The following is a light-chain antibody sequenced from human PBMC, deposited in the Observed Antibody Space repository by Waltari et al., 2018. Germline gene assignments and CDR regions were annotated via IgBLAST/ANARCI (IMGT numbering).Light chain of an antibody. CDR1: QSVFCSSGNKDY. Sequence: DIVMTQSPDSLAVSLGERATITCTSSQSVFCSSGNKDYLPWFQQKPRQPPRAVIHWASTREKGVPDRFSGSGSGTDFTLTINSLQAEDVAVYYCQYCTSPPTFGQGTQVEIK. J-gene: IGKJ2*01. V-gene: IGKV4-1*01. CDR3: QYCTSPPT. CDR2: WAS.